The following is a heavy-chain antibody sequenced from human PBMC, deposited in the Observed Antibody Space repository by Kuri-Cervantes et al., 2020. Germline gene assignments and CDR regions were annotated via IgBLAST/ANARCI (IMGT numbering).Heavy chain of an antibody. J-gene: IGHJ6*02. V-gene: IGHV4-34*01. CDR2: INHSGST. CDR1: GGPFSGYH. D-gene: IGHD3-10*01. CDR3: ARGMVRPAGGMDV. Sequence: SETLSLTFALYGGPFSGYHWCWNRQPPGNGLEWIGEINHSGSTNYNPSLKSRVTISVDTSKNQFSPKLSSVTAADTAVYYCARGMVRPAGGMDVWGQGTTVTVSS.